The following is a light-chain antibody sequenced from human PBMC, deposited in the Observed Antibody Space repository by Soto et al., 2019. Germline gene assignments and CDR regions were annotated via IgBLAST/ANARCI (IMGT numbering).Light chain of an antibody. CDR3: AAWDDSLNAVV. CDR1: SSNIGSNT. J-gene: IGLJ2*01. V-gene: IGLV1-44*01. CDR2: SNN. Sequence: QPVLTQPPSASGTPGQRVTISCSGSSSNIGSNTVNWYQQLPGTAPKLLIYSNNQRPSGVPGRFSGSKSGTSASLAISGLHSEDEADYYCAAWDDSLNAVVFGGGTKVTVL.